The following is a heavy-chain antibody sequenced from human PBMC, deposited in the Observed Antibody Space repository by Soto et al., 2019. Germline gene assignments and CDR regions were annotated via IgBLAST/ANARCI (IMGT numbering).Heavy chain of an antibody. CDR2: IYYSGST. CDR3: ARAVAATWYYYMDV. J-gene: IGHJ6*03. V-gene: IGHV4-59*01. Sequence: SETLSLTCTVSGGSISSYYWSWIRQPPGKGLEWIGYIYYSGSTNYNPSLKSRVTISVDTSKNQFSLKLSSVTAADTAVYYCARAVAATWYYYMDVWGKGTTVTVSS. CDR1: GGSISSYY. D-gene: IGHD6-19*01.